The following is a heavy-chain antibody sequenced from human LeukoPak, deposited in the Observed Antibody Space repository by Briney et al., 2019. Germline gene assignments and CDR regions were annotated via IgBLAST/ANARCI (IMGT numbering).Heavy chain of an antibody. Sequence: SETLSLTCTVSGGSICSGSYYWSWIRQPAGKGLEWIGRIYTSGSTNYNPSLKSRVTISVDTSKNQFSLKLSSVTAADTAVYYCARVSDYVWGSYRSDIWGQGTMVTVSS. J-gene: IGHJ3*02. CDR2: IYTSGST. CDR3: ARVSDYVWGSYRSDI. V-gene: IGHV4-61*02. D-gene: IGHD3-16*02. CDR1: GGSICSGSYY.